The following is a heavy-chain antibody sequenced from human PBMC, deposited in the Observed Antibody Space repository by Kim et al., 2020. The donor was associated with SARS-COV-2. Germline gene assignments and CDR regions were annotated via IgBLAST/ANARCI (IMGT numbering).Heavy chain of an antibody. J-gene: IGHJ6*01. Sequence: PSVKRRVTISVDKSKNQFSLKLSSVTAADTAVYYCARSVLGGYYYYGMDVWGQGTTVTVSS. V-gene: IGHV4-4*02. CDR3: ARSVLGGYYYYGMDV. D-gene: IGHD3-16*01.